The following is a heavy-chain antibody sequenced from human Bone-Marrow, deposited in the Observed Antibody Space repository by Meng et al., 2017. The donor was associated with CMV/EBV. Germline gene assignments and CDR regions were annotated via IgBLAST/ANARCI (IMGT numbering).Heavy chain of an antibody. Sequence: YWIGWVRQMPGKGLEWIGEINHSGSTNYNPSLKSRVTISVDTSKNQFSLKLSSVTAADTAVYYCAREYKRIRSGWDYWGQGTLVTVSS. D-gene: IGHD6-19*01. V-gene: IGHV4-34*01. CDR1: Y. CDR3: AREYKRIRSGWDY. CDR2: INHSGST. J-gene: IGHJ4*02.